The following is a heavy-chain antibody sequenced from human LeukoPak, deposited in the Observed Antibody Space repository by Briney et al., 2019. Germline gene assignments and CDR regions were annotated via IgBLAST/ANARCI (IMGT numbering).Heavy chain of an antibody. CDR1: GGTFSSYA. Sequence: SVKVSCKASGGTFSSYAISWVRQAPGQGLEWMGGIIPIFGTANYAQKFQGRVTITADESTSTAYMELSSLRSEDTAVYYCARSAYSSSSLDYYYYYMDVWGKGTTVTVSS. J-gene: IGHJ6*03. CDR3: ARSAYSSSSLDYYYYYMDV. D-gene: IGHD6-6*01. CDR2: IIPIFGTA. V-gene: IGHV1-69*13.